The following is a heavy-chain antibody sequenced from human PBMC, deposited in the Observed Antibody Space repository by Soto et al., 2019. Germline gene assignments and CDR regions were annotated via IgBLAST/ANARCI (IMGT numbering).Heavy chain of an antibody. D-gene: IGHD6-19*01. CDR2: IYPCDSDT. CDR3: ARSSVAGRYYYYYGMDV. Sequence: GESLKISCKGSGYSFTSYWIGWVRQMPGKGLEWMGIIYPCDSDTRYSPSFQGQVTISADKSISTAYLQRSSLKASDTAMYYCARSSVAGRYYYYYGMDVWGQGTTVTVSS. CDR1: GYSFTSYW. V-gene: IGHV5-51*01. J-gene: IGHJ6*02.